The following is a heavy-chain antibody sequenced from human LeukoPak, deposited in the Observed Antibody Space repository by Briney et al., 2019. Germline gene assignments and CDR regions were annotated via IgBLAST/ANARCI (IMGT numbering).Heavy chain of an antibody. CDR2: INPDTGGT. CDR3: AREGVVKGTDV. CDR1: GYTFTGYY. J-gene: IGHJ6*02. V-gene: IGHV1-2*02. Sequence: GASVKVSCKASGYTFTGYYTHWVRQAPGQGLEWMGWINPDTGGTNYAQKFQGRVTMTRDTSISTAHMELSGLRSDDTAVYYCAREGVVKGTDVWGQGTTVTVSS.